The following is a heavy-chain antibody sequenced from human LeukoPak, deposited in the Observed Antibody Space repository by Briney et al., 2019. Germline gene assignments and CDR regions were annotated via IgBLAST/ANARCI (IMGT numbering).Heavy chain of an antibody. CDR1: GGSFSGYY. V-gene: IGHV4-34*01. CDR3: ARAMDYYDSSGYYGNFDY. CDR2: INHSGST. J-gene: IGHJ4*02. D-gene: IGHD3-22*01. Sequence: SETLSLTCAVYGGSFSGYYWSWIRQPPGKGLEWIGEINHSGSTNYNPSLKSRVTISVDTSKNQFSLKLSSVTAADTAVYYCARAMDYYDSSGYYGNFDYWGQGTLVTVSS.